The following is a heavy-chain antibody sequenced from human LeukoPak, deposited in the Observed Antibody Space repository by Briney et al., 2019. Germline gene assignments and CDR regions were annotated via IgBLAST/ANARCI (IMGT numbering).Heavy chain of an antibody. J-gene: IGHJ4*02. CDR3: ARDIGYGDYLD. CDR1: GFTFSSYG. D-gene: IGHD4-17*01. CDR2: ISGSGGST. Sequence: GGSLRLSCAASGFTFSSYGMTWVRQAPGKGLEWVSAISGSGGSTYYADSVKGRFTISRDNSKNTLYLQMNSLRAEDTAVYYCARDIGYGDYLDWGQGTLVTVSS. V-gene: IGHV3-23*01.